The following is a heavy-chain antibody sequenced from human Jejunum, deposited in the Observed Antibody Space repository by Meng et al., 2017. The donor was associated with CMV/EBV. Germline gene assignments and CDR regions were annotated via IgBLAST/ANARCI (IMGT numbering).Heavy chain of an antibody. CDR3: VRDVPDGDISLFDS. J-gene: IGHJ4*02. CDR1: GYSLRSYA. V-gene: IGHV7-4-1*02. Sequence: QVQLVQSGSELKKPGASVKVSRKASGYSLRSYAVNWLRQAPGRGLEWMGWINPSTAHPTYAQDFTGRFVFSLDISVNTAYLQINSLKAEDTAIYYCVRDVPDGDISLFDSWGQGTLVTVAS. CDR2: INPSTAHP. D-gene: IGHD2-21*02.